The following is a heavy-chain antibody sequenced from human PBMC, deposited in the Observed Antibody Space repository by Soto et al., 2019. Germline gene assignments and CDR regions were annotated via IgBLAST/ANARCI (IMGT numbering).Heavy chain of an antibody. V-gene: IGHV5-51*01. CDR2: IYPGDSDT. CDR3: ARHGRLRSVWSYYYYMDV. J-gene: IGHJ6*03. CDR1: GYSFTSYW. D-gene: IGHD5-12*01. Sequence: PGESLKISCKGSGYSFTSYWIGWVRQMPGKGLEWMGIIYPGDSDTRYSPSFQGQVTISADKSISTAYLQWSSLKASDTAMYYCARHGRLRSVWSYYYYMDVCGKWTTVTVSS.